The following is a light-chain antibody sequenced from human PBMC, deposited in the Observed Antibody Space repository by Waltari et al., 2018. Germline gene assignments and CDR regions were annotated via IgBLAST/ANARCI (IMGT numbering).Light chain of an antibody. CDR3: QQYSSSVMYT. V-gene: IGKV3-20*01. CDR1: ERVGNTF. Sequence: VLTKSPGTLSLSPGETATLSCRARERVGNTFLAWYHQMPGQTPRLLIYGASIRATGIPDRFSGSWSGTDFILIISRLEPEDSGVYFCQQYSSSVMYTFGQGTKLEI. J-gene: IGKJ2*01. CDR2: GAS.